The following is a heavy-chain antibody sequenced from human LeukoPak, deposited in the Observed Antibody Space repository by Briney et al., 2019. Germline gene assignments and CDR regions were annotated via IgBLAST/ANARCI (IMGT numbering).Heavy chain of an antibody. CDR3: ARGPGSSWYYYYYYMDV. J-gene: IGHJ6*03. Sequence: GASVKVSCKASGYTFTSYYMHWVRQAPGQGLEWMGIINPSGGSTSYAQKFQGRVTMTRNTSISTAYMELSSLRSEDTAVYYCARGPGSSWYYYYYYMDVWGKGTTVTVSS. V-gene: IGHV1-46*01. CDR2: INPSGGST. CDR1: GYTFTSYY. D-gene: IGHD6-13*01.